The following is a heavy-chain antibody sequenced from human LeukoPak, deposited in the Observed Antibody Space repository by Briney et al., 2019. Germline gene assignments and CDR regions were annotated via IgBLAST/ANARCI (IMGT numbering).Heavy chain of an antibody. CDR3: ARHRNIAAATYIWFDP. CDR2: IYPGCSDT. Sequence: GESLKICCKGSGYSFSSYWIGWGRQMPGKGLEGMGRIYPGCSDTIYSPSFQGQVTISAGKSISPAYLQWSSLKASDTAMYYCARHRNIAAATYIWFDPWGQGPLVTLS. V-gene: IGHV5-51*01. D-gene: IGHD6-13*01. CDR1: GYSFSSYW. J-gene: IGHJ5*02.